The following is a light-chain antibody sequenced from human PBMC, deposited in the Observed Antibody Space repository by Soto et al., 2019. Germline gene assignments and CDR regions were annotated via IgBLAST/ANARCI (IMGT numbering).Light chain of an antibody. CDR2: KAS. Sequence: DIQMTQSPSTVSASVGARVTITCRASQTISCWLAWYQQKPGKAPKLLIYKASTLKSGVPSRFSGSGSWTEFNITTSSLQPDDFATNYCQHYNSYSEAFGQGTKV. J-gene: IGKJ1*01. V-gene: IGKV1-5*03. CDR1: QTISCW. CDR3: QHYNSYSEA.